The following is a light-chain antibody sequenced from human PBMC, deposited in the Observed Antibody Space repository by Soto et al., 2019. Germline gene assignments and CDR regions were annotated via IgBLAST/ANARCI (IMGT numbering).Light chain of an antibody. CDR2: LGS. V-gene: IGKV2-28*01. J-gene: IGKJ1*01. CDR1: QSILHSNGYNY. CDR3: MQALQTPRT. Sequence: DIVMTQSPLSLPVTPGEPASISCRSSQSILHSNGYNYLDWYLQKPGQSPQLLIYLGSNRATGVPARFSGSGSGTDFTLKISRVEAEDVGVYYCMQALQTPRTFGQGTKVEIK.